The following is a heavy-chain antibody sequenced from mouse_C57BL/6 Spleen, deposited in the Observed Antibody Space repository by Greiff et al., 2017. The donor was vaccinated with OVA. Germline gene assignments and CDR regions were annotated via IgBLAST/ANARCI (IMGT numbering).Heavy chain of an antibody. D-gene: IGHD2-4*01. CDR1: GFTFSDYG. CDR3: AKIYYDYDYYAMDY. J-gene: IGHJ4*01. V-gene: IGHV5-17*01. CDR2: ISSGSSTI. Sequence: EVMLVESGGGLVKPGGSLKLSCAASGFTFSDYGMHWVRQAPEKGLEWVAYISSGSSTIDYADTVKGRFTISRDNAKNTLFLQMTSLRSEDTAMYYCAKIYYDYDYYAMDYWGQGTSVTVSS.